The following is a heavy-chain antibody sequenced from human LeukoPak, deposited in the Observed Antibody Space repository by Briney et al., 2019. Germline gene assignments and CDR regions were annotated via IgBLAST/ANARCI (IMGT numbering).Heavy chain of an antibody. Sequence: PGRSLRLSCAASGFTFSSYAMHWVRQAPGKGLEWVAVISYDGSNKYYADSVKGRFTISRDNSKNTLYLQMNSLRAEDTAVYYCAKTAGSYYFDYWGRGTLVTVSS. CDR2: ISYDGSNK. V-gene: IGHV3-30*07. J-gene: IGHJ4*02. CDR1: GFTFSSYA. CDR3: AKTAGSYYFDY. D-gene: IGHD3-10*01.